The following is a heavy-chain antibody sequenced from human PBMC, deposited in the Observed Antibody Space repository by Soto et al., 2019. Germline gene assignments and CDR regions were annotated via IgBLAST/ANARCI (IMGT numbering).Heavy chain of an antibody. J-gene: IGHJ6*03. CDR2: INAGNGNT. Sequence: ASVKVSCKASGYTFTSYDINWVRQAPGQRLEWMGWINAGNGNTKYSQKFQGRVTITRDTSASTAYMELSSLRSEDTAVYYCASGGTDCTNGVCHLYYYMDVWGKGTTVTVSS. V-gene: IGHV1-3*01. CDR3: ASGGTDCTNGVCHLYYYMDV. CDR1: GYTFTSYD. D-gene: IGHD2-8*01.